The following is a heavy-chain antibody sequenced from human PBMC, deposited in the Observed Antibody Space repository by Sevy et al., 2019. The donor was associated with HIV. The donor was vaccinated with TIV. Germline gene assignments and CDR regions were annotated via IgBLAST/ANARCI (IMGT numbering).Heavy chain of an antibody. CDR2: LIGGGSRT. D-gene: IGHD2-8*02. V-gene: IGHV3-23*01. Sequence: GGSLRLSCAASGFPFSNFAMSWVRQAPGKGLEWVSTLIGGGSRTYYVDSVTGRFIISRDNSRNTLYLQMNSLRAEDTAIYYCAKRRVQSGLSGGGANYGMDVCGRRTTVTVSS. CDR1: GFPFSNFA. J-gene: IGHJ6*02. CDR3: AKRRVQSGLSGGGANYGMDV.